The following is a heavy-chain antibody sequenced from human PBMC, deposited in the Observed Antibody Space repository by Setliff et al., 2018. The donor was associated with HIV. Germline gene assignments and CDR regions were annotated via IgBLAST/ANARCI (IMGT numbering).Heavy chain of an antibody. CDR3: ARGGAFCGRDSCYYLDY. CDR2: IYYIGSA. D-gene: IGHD2-21*02. V-gene: IGHV4-31*01. Sequence: SETLSLTCTVSGDSIDRSNFFWTWIRQHPGKGLEWIRYIYYIGSATYNPSIKSQASISVDTSRNEFSLKLSSVTAADTAVYFCARGGAFCGRDSCYYLDYWGQGNPVTV. CDR1: GDSIDRSNFF. J-gene: IGHJ4*02.